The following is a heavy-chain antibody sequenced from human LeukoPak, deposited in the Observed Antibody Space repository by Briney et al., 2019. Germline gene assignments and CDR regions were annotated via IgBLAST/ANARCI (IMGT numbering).Heavy chain of an antibody. J-gene: IGHJ4*02. Sequence: SETLSLTCTVSGGSISSYYWSWIRQPPGKGLEWLGYIYYSGSTNYNPSLKSRVTISVDTSKNQFSLKLSSVTAADTAVYYCARGGYVSPYYFDYWGQGTLVTVSS. CDR1: GGSISSYY. CDR2: IYYSGST. V-gene: IGHV4-59*01. D-gene: IGHD3-16*01. CDR3: ARGGYVSPYYFDY.